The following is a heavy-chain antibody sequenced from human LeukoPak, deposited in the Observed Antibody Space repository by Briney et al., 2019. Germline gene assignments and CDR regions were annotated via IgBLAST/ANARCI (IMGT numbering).Heavy chain of an antibody. CDR1: GGSFSGYY. V-gene: IGHV4-34*01. CDR3: ARGPSEADYGDYRKRSPFDY. D-gene: IGHD4-17*01. Sequence: SETLSLTCAVYGGSFSGYYWSWIRQPPGKGLEWIGEINHSGSTNYNPSLKSRVTISVDTSKNQFSLKLSSVTAADTAVYYCARGPSEADYGDYRKRSPFDYWGQGTLSPSPQ. J-gene: IGHJ4*02. CDR2: INHSGST.